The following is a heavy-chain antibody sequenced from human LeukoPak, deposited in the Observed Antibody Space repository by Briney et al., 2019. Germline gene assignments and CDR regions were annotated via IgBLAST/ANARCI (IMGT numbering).Heavy chain of an antibody. J-gene: IGHJ4*02. CDR1: GFSLSDYT. Sequence: PGGSLRLSCAASGFSLSDYTMNWVRQAPGKGLEWVSSISSGGRSIYYVDSVKGRFTISRDNAKNSLYLQMNSLRAEDTAVYYCARDYFYCGGDCFVDYWGRGTLVTVSS. D-gene: IGHD2-21*02. CDR2: ISSGGRSI. V-gene: IGHV3-21*01. CDR3: ARDYFYCGGDCFVDY.